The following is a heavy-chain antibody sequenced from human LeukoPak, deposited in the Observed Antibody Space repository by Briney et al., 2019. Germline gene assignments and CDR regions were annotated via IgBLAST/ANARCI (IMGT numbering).Heavy chain of an antibody. CDR3: ARERFYVWGSYRYYYYYMDV. CDR1: GYTFTSYG. V-gene: IGHV1-18*01. J-gene: IGHJ6*03. D-gene: IGHD3-16*02. CDR2: ISAYNGNT. Sequence: ASVKVSCKASGYTFTSYGISWVRQAPGQGLEWMGWISAYNGNTNYAQKLQGRVTMTTDTSTSTAYMELRSLGSDDTAVYYCARERFYVWGSYRYYYYYMDVWGKGTTVTISS.